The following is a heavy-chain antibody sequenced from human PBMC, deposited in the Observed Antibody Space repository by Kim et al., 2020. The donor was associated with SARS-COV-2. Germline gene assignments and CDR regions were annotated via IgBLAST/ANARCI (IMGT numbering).Heavy chain of an antibody. D-gene: IGHD1-26*01. Sequence: NYHPSLKSRVTISVDTSKNQFSLKLSSVTAADTAVYYCAREEGAYSHFDYWGQGTLVTVSS. CDR3: AREEGAYSHFDY. J-gene: IGHJ4*02. V-gene: IGHV4-59*01.